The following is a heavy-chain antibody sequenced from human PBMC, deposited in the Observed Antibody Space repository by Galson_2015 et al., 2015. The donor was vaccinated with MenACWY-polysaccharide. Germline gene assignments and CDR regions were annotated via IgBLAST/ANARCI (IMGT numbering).Heavy chain of an antibody. D-gene: IGHD4-17*01. J-gene: IGHJ6*02. Sequence: SLRLSCAVSGLTFDDYGLHWVRQAPGKGLEWVAVISYDGSKTFYVDSVKGRFTISRDDSKNTLYLRLNSLRREDTAIYYCAKDRPLRGLSFFYYGMDVWGQGTTVTVSS. CDR3: AKDRPLRGLSFFYYGMDV. V-gene: IGHV3-30*18. CDR2: ISYDGSKT. CDR1: GLTFDDYG.